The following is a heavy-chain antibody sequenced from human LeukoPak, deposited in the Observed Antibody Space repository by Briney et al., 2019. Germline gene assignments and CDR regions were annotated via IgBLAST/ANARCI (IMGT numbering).Heavy chain of an antibody. CDR3: VYDYGELDY. Sequence: SETLSLTCAVYGGSFSGYYWSWIRQPPGKGLEWIGEINHSGSTNYNPSLKSRVTISVGTSKNQFSLKLSSVTAADTAVYYCVYDYGELDYWGQGTLVTVSS. D-gene: IGHD4-17*01. CDR1: GGSFSGYY. CDR2: INHSGST. V-gene: IGHV4-34*01. J-gene: IGHJ4*02.